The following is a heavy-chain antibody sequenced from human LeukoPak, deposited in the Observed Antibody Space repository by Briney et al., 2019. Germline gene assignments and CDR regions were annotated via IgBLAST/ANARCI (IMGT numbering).Heavy chain of an antibody. CDR2: IYYSGST. CDR3: ARDGYSSGWRRVDY. J-gene: IGHJ4*02. Sequence: PSETLSLTCTVSGGSISSGGYYWSWIRQHPGKGLEWIGYIYYSGSTYYNPSLKSRVTISVDTSKNQFSLKLSSVTAADTAVYYCARDGYSSGWRRVDYWGQGTLVTVSS. CDR1: GGSISSGGYY. D-gene: IGHD6-19*01. V-gene: IGHV4-31*03.